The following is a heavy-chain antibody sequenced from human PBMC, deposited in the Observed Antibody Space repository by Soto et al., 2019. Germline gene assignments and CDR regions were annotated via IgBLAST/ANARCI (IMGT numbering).Heavy chain of an antibody. V-gene: IGHV4-59*01. CDR3: ARYNSYAIDY. D-gene: IGHD2-8*01. CDR1: GTSTSSYY. CDR2: IHYSGTT. Sequence: SETLSLTCTVSGTSTSSYYWSWIRQPPGKGLEWIANIHYSGTTNYNPSLASRVTLSVDTSKNQFSLKMTSVTAADRAMYFCARYNSYAIDYWGRGTLVTVSS. J-gene: IGHJ4*02.